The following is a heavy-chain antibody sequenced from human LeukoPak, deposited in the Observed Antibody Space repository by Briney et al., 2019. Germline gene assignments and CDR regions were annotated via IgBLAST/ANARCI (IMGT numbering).Heavy chain of an antibody. Sequence: GRSLRLSCAASGFTFSRYGMHWVRQAPGKGLEWVAVISYDGSNRQYVDSVKGRFTISRDNSKNTLYLQMNSLRAEDTAVYYCARDFGFSPSSGYTFDYWGQGTLVTVSS. D-gene: IGHD3-22*01. CDR3: ARDFGFSPSSGYTFDY. V-gene: IGHV3-33*01. J-gene: IGHJ4*02. CDR1: GFTFSRYG. CDR2: ISYDGSNR.